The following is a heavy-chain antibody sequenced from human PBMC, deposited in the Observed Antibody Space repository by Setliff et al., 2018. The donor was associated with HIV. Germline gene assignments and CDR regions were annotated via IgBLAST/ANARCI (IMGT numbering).Heavy chain of an antibody. V-gene: IGHV5-51*01. J-gene: IGHJ4*02. D-gene: IGHD2-15*01. CDR1: RYSFTTYW. CDR2: IYPGDSDT. Sequence: PGESLKISCKGSRYSFTTYWIAWVRQMPGKGLEWMGIIYPGDSDTRYSPSFQGQVTISADKSISTAYLQWSSLKASDTAMYYCARSPIRYCSGGSCYSGFDYWGQGTLVTVSS. CDR3: ARSPIRYCSGGSCYSGFDY.